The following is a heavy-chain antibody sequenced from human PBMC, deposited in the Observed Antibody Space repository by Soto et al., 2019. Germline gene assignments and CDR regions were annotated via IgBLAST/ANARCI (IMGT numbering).Heavy chain of an antibody. D-gene: IGHD4-17*01. CDR1: GYTFATSP. V-gene: IGHV1-18*01. J-gene: IGHJ4*02. CDR3: AIADYGDDDY. CDR2: IKAYSGNT. Sequence: QLPLVQSGPEAKKPGASVKVSCKASGYTFATSPISWLRQAPGQGPERMGWIKAYSGNTNYAQKLQGRLTMTTETSPSTAYMELRSLTTDVTAIYYCAIADYGDDDYWGQGTLVTVSS.